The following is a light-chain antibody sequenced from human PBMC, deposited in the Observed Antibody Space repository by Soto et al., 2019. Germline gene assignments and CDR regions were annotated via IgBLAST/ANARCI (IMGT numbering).Light chain of an antibody. CDR2: SNN. CDR3: QSYDSSLSGLYV. Sequence: QSVLTQPPSASGTPGQRVTISCSGSRSSIGSNTVNWYQHLPGSAPKLLIYSNNHRPSGVPDRFSASKAGASASLAISGLQAEDEADYYCQSYDSSLSGLYVFGTGTKVTVL. J-gene: IGLJ1*01. V-gene: IGLV1-44*01. CDR1: RSSIGSNT.